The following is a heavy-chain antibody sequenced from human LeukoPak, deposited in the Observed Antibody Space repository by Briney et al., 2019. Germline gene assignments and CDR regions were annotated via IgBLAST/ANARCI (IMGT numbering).Heavy chain of an antibody. CDR3: ARGRGIAAAGTLGY. V-gene: IGHV1-69*13. CDR1: GGTFSSYA. CDR2: IIPIFGTA. Sequence: SVTVSCKASGGTFSSYAISWVRQAPGQGLEWMGGIIPIFGTANYAQKFQGRVTITADESTSAAYMELSSLRSEDTAVYYCARGRGIAAAGTLGYWGQGTLVTVSS. J-gene: IGHJ4*02. D-gene: IGHD6-13*01.